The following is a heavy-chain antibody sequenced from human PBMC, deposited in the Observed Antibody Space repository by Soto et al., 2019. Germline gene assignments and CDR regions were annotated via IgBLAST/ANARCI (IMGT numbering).Heavy chain of an antibody. V-gene: IGHV4-30-2*01. Sequence: SETLSLTCAVSGGSISSGGYSWSWIRQPPGKGLEWIGYIYHSGSTYYNPSLKSRVTISVDRSKNQFSLKLSSVTAADTAVYYCARGGSSSSLYYYYGMDVWGQGTTVTVSS. CDR2: IYHSGST. J-gene: IGHJ6*02. D-gene: IGHD6-6*01. CDR3: ARGGSSSSLYYYYGMDV. CDR1: GGSISSGGYS.